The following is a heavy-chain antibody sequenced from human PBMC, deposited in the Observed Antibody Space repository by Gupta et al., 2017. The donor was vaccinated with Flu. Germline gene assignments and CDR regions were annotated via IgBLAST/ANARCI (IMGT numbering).Heavy chain of an antibody. Sequence: QVQLEQSGAEVKKPGSAVQVSCKAAGNTFSIHSITWVRQAPGQGLEWMGGIIPIFGAAKNAQKFQGRVTITADDSTSTGFLELSSLRSEDTAVYYCARGNYSGYDTFHFWGQGTLITVSS. CDR2: IIPIFGAA. CDR1: GNTFSIHS. CDR3: ARGNYSGYDTFHF. J-gene: IGHJ4*02. V-gene: IGHV1-69*01. D-gene: IGHD5-12*01.